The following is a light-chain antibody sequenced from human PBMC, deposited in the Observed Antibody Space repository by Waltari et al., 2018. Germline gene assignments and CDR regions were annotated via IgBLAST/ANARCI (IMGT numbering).Light chain of an antibody. CDR2: AVT. V-gene: IGLV2-8*01. CDR1: SSHIGGYNY. Sequence: QSALTQPRSAYGSPGQSVSIPCTGTSSHIGGYNYVTWYQKHPGKAPKLLIYAVTQRPSEVPDRFSGAKSGNTASLPVSGLQTENEADYYCASYAGSNNYVCGTGTKVTVL. J-gene: IGLJ1*01. CDR3: ASYAGSNNYV.